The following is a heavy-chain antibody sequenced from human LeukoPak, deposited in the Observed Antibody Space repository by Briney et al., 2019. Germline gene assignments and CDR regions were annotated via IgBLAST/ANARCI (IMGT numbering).Heavy chain of an antibody. V-gene: IGHV1-46*01. D-gene: IGHD4-11*01. CDR1: GYTFTSYY. J-gene: IGHJ5*02. CDR3: ARVPARLQYKNWFDP. Sequence: ASVKVSCKASGYTFTSYYMHWVRQAPGQGLEWMGIINPSGGSTSYAQKFQGRVTMTRDTSTSTAYMELRSLRSDDTAVYYCARVPARLQYKNWFDPWGQGTLVTVSS. CDR2: INPSGGST.